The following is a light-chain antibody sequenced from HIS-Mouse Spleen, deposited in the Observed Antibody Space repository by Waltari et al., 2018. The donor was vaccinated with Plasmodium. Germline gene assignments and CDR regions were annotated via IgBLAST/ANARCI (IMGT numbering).Light chain of an antibody. CDR1: SSNIGSNY. CDR3: AAWDDSLSGRV. J-gene: IGLJ3*02. Sequence: QSVLTQPPSASGTPGQRVTISCSGSSSNIGSNYVYWYQQLPGTAPKLLIYRNNQRHSGVPDRFAGSKSGTSASLASSGLRSEDEADYYCAAWDDSLSGRVFGGGTKLTVL. V-gene: IGLV1-47*01. CDR2: RNN.